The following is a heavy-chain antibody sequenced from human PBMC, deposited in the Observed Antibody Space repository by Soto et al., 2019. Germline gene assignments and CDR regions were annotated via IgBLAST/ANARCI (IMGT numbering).Heavy chain of an antibody. CDR2: ITGSGDDT. V-gene: IGHV3-23*01. CDR3: AKLGSSSWSPHYYFDY. D-gene: IGHD2-2*01. J-gene: IGHJ4*02. Sequence: EVQLLESGGGLVQPGGSLRLSCAASGFTFNNYAMGWVRQAPGKGLEWVSAITGSGDDTYYLDSVKGRFTISRDNSKNTLHLHMNSLRAEDTAIYYCAKLGSSSWSPHYYFDYWGQGTLVTVSS. CDR1: GFTFNNYA.